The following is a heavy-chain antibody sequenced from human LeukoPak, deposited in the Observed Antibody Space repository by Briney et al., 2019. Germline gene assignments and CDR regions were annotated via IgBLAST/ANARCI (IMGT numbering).Heavy chain of an antibody. CDR3: AREVPWDGDFQH. J-gene: IGHJ1*01. CDR1: GFTFSNYW. Sequence: GSLRLSCAASGFTFSNYWMHWVRQVTGKGLVWVSRINSDGSSTNYADFVKGRFTISRDNAKNTLYLQMNSLRAEDTAVYYCAREVPWDGDFQHWGQGTLVTVSS. D-gene: IGHD1-26*01. V-gene: IGHV3-74*01. CDR2: INSDGSST.